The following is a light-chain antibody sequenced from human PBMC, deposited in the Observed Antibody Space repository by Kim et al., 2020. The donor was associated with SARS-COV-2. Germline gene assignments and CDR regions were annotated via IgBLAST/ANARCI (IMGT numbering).Light chain of an antibody. CDR3: QQNYGSPLT. CDR1: ESADNY. CDR2: AAC. V-gene: IGKV1-39*01. Sequence: ASVGESITISCRAGESADNYINWCQNKPGRDPDLLSSAACSLRAGVPSRFSGSGAGTDFTLTISTLQPEEIATYYCQQNYGSPLTFGGGTKVDIK. J-gene: IGKJ4*01.